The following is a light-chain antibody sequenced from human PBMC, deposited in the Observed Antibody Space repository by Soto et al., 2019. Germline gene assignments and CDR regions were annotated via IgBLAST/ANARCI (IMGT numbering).Light chain of an antibody. CDR2: RNN. CDR3: AAWDDSLSGWV. CDR1: SSNIGSNF. Sequence: QSVLTQPPSASGTPGQRVTISCSGSSSNIGSNFVYWYQQFPGTAPKLLIYRNNQRPSGVPDRFSGSKSGTSASLAISGLPSEDEADYYCAAWDDSLSGWVSGGGTKVTVL. V-gene: IGLV1-47*01. J-gene: IGLJ3*02.